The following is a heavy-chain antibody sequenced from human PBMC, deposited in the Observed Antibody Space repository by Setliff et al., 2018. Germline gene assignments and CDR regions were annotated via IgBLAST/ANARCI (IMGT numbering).Heavy chain of an antibody. CDR2: IRYDGRSE. CDR1: GFTSGNKD. Sequence: GGSLRLSCAASGFTSGNKDIHWVRQAPGKGLEWVALIRYDGRSEYADSVKGRFSMSRDNSKNTLYLQMNSLRTEDTAVYYCATDGVQNYNLDYWGQGTLVTV. CDR3: ATDGVQNYNLDY. J-gene: IGHJ4*02. D-gene: IGHD1-1*01. V-gene: IGHV3-30*02.